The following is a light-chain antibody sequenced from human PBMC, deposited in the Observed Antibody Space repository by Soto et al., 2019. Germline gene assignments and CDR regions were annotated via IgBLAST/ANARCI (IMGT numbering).Light chain of an antibody. CDR3: QQYSSSPFT. Sequence: EIVLTQSPGTLSLSPGERAALSRRASQSISSSYLAWYQQKPGQAPRLLIYGASSRATGIPDRFSGSGSGTDFTLTISRLEPEDFAVYYCQQYSSSPFTFGPGTKVDIK. CDR1: QSISSSY. V-gene: IGKV3-20*01. J-gene: IGKJ3*01. CDR2: GAS.